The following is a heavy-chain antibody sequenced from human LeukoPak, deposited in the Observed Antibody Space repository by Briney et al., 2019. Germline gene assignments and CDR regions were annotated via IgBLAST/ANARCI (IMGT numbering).Heavy chain of an antibody. CDR1: GGSISGYY. D-gene: IGHD5-24*01. V-gene: IGHV4-59*08. CDR3: ARGARAGYNLEPFDY. Sequence: SETLSLTCTVSGGSISGYYWSWIRQPPGKGLEGIGYIYYSGSTKYNPSLKSRVTISVATSKNQFSLKLSSVTAADTAVYYCARGARAGYNLEPFDYWGQGTLVTVSS. J-gene: IGHJ4*02. CDR2: IYYSGST.